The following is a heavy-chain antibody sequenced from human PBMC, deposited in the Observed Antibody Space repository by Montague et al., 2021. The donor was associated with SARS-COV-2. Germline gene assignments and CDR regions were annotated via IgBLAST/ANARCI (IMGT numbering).Heavy chain of an antibody. CDR3: VREDRSSGYAMDY. CDR2: IYSSGST. J-gene: IGHJ4*02. CDR1: GASMSGSY. V-gene: IGHV4-59*01. D-gene: IGHD3-22*01. Sequence: SETLSLTCTVSGASMSGSYWGWVLQPPGKGPEWIGDIYSSGSTHYNPSLKSRVTISVDTSKSQFSLRLTSVTAADTAVYYCVREDRSSGYAMDYWGQGTLVTVSS.